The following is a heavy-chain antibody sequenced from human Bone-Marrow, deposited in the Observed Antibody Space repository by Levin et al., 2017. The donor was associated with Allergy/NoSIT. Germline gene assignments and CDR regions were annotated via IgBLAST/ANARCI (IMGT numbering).Heavy chain of an antibody. D-gene: IGHD6-19*01. V-gene: IGHV3-43*01. CDR3: AKDASSSRQWLFGYYYYGMDV. CDR1: GFTFDDYT. CDR2: ISWDGGST. Sequence: GESLKISCAASGFTFDDYTMHWVRQAPGKGLEWVSLISWDGGSTYYADSVKGRFTISRDNSKNSLYLQMNSLRTEDTALYYCAKDASSSRQWLFGYYYYGMDVWGQGTTVTVSS. J-gene: IGHJ6*02.